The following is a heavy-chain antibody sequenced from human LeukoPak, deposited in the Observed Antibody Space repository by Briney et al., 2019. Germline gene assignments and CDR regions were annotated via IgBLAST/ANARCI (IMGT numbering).Heavy chain of an antibody. D-gene: IGHD3-22*01. J-gene: IGHJ4*02. V-gene: IGHV1-3*01. Sequence: EASVKVSCKASGYTFTTYTIHWVRQAPGHRLEWMGWINAGNGNTKYSQKFQGRVTITRDTSASTAYMELSGLRSEDTAVYYCARDLARGTEMIITTLFDYWGQGTLVTVS. CDR3: ARDLARGTEMIITTLFDY. CDR1: GYTFTTYT. CDR2: INAGNGNT.